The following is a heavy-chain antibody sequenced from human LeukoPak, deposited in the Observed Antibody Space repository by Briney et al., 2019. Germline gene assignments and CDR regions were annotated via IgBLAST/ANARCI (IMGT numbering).Heavy chain of an antibody. CDR3: ARMVRGAYAGSY. D-gene: IGHD3-10*01. CDR1: GYTFTSSD. J-gene: IGHJ4*02. CDR2: MNPNSGNT. Sequence: ASVKVSCKASGYTFTSSDINWVRQATGQGLEWVGWMNPNSGNTGYAQKFQGRVTMTRYTSISTAYMELSSLRSDDTAVYYCARMVRGAYAGSYWGQGTLVTVSS. V-gene: IGHV1-8*01.